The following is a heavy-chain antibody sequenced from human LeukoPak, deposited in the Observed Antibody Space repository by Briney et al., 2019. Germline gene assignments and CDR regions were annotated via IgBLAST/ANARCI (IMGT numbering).Heavy chain of an antibody. Sequence: PSETLSLTCAVYGGSFSGYYWSWIRQPPGKGLEWIGSIYYSGSTYYNPSLKGRVTISVDTSKNQFSLKLSSVTAADTAVYYCARGTKGIYDSSGYYYEFSYYYYMDVWGKGTTVTVSS. D-gene: IGHD3-22*01. CDR1: GGSFSGYY. V-gene: IGHV4-34*01. CDR3: ARGTKGIYDSSGYYYEFSYYYYMDV. J-gene: IGHJ6*03. CDR2: IYYSGST.